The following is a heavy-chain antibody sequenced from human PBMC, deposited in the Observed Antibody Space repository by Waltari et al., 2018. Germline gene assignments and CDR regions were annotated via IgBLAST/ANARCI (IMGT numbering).Heavy chain of an antibody. CDR2: IDTHGRRT. D-gene: IGHD1-26*01. V-gene: IGHV3-74*01. Sequence: EVQLVESGGGLIQPGGSLRLPCAASGLPFSTHRLQWVRQVPGKGLVWVARIDTHGRRTDYADSVKGRFTISRDNAKNTLYLQMNSLRVEDTALYYCARDLGGSGSDWGQGTLVTVSS. CDR1: GLPFSTHR. CDR3: ARDLGGSGSD. J-gene: IGHJ4*02.